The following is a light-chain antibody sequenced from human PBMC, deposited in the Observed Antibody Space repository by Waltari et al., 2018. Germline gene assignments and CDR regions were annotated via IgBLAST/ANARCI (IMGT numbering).Light chain of an antibody. V-gene: IGKV3-15*01. CDR2: DAS. Sequence: LVMTQSPSTLSVSPGESVTLSCRAGRSVNINVAWYQQKPGQAPRLLIHDASSEATGVPARFSAGGSGTDFTLTISSLQSEDSAVYYCQQYNYWPISFGQGTRLEIK. CDR3: QQYNYWPIS. J-gene: IGKJ5*01. CDR1: RSVNIN.